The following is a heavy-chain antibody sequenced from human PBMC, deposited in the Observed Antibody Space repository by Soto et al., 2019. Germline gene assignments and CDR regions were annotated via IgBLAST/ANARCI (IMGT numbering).Heavy chain of an antibody. D-gene: IGHD3-22*01. V-gene: IGHV3-64*01. CDR2: ISSNGGST. Sequence: GGSLRLSCAASGFTFSSYAMHWVRQAPGKGLEYVSAISSNGGSTYYANSVKGRFTISRDNSKNTLYLQMGSLRAEDMAVYYCARDRVDYYDSSGPFDYWGQGTLVTVSS. CDR3: ARDRVDYYDSSGPFDY. J-gene: IGHJ4*02. CDR1: GFTFSSYA.